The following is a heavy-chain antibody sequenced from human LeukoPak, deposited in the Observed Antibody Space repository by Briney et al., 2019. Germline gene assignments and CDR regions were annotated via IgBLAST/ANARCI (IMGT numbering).Heavy chain of an antibody. CDR3: AKDFNVDTAMVRSPFDY. CDR2: ISGSGGST. J-gene: IGHJ4*02. D-gene: IGHD5-18*01. V-gene: IGHV3-23*01. CDR1: GFTFSGYG. Sequence: GGSLRLSCAAAGFTFSGYGMNWVRQAPGKGLEWVSAISGSGGSTYYADSVKGRFTISRDNSKNTLYLQMNSLRAEDTAVYYCAKDFNVDTAMVRSPFDYWGQGTLVTVSS.